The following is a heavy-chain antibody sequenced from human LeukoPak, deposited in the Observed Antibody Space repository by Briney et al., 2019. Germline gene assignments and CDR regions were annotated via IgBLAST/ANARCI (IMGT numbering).Heavy chain of an antibody. D-gene: IGHD3-9*01. J-gene: IGHJ6*03. CDR1: GGSFSGYY. V-gene: IGHV4-34*01. CDR2: INHIGST. CDR3: ARVRSGVLRYSPGYYYMDV. Sequence: SETLSLTCAVYGGSFSGYYWTWVRQPPGKGLEWIGEINHIGSTNYNPTLKSRVTISVDTSKNQFSLKLSSVTAADTAVYYCARVRSGVLRYSPGYYYMDVWGKGTTVTVSS.